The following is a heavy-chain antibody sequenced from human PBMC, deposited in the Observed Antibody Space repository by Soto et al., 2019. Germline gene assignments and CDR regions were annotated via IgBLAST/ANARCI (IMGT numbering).Heavy chain of an antibody. CDR3: ARDLTIAIVGATPQSY. D-gene: IGHD1-26*01. J-gene: IGHJ4*02. Sequence: LRLSCAASGFTFSSYSMNWVRQAPGKGLEWVSYISSSSSTIYYADSVKGRFTISRDNAKNSLYLQMNSLRDEDTAVYYCARDLTIAIVGATPQSYWGQGTLVTVSS. CDR2: ISSSSSTI. V-gene: IGHV3-48*02. CDR1: GFTFSSYS.